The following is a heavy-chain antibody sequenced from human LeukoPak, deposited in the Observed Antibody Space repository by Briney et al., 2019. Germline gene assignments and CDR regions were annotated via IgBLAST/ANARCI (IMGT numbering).Heavy chain of an antibody. CDR3: AKDQDVGYYDSSGYYDY. D-gene: IGHD3-22*01. Sequence: GGSLRLSCAASGFTFTSYAMSWVRQAPGKGLEWVSVISGSGGSTYYADSVKGRFTISRDNSKNTLYLQMNSLRAEDTAVYYCAKDQDVGYYDSSGYYDYRGQGTLVTVSS. CDR2: ISGSGGST. CDR1: GFTFTSYA. J-gene: IGHJ4*02. V-gene: IGHV3-23*01.